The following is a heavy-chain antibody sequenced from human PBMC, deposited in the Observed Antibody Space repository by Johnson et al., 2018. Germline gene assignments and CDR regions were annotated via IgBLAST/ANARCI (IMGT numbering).Heavy chain of an antibody. J-gene: IGHJ6*03. Sequence: VQLVESGAEVKKXGSSXNVXCKASGGTFSSYTINWVRQAPGQGLEWMGRIIPMRGIANYAKTFQGRVTITADKSTSTGYMEMSSLRSEDTAVYYCAGGPSVYYYYHMDGWGKGTTVTVSS. V-gene: IGHV1-69*09. CDR2: IIPMRGIA. D-gene: IGHD2-8*01. CDR3: AGGPSVYYYYHMDG. CDR1: GGTFSSYT.